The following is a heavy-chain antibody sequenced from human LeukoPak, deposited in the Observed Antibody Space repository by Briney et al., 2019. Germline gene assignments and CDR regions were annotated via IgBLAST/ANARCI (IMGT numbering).Heavy chain of an antibody. Sequence: ASVKVSCKASGYTFTAYYMHWVRQAPGQGLEWMGWINPNSGGTNYAQKFQGRVTMTTDTSTSTVYMELRSLRSDDTAVYYCAFSSYYLQGNYYYMDVWGKGTTVTVSS. CDR1: GYTFTAYY. CDR2: INPNSGGT. V-gene: IGHV1-2*02. CDR3: AFSSYYLQGNYYYMDV. J-gene: IGHJ6*03. D-gene: IGHD1-26*01.